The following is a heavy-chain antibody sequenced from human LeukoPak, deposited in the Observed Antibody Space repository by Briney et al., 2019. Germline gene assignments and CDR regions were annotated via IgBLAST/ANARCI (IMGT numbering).Heavy chain of an antibody. CDR1: GGSFSCYY. CDR3: ARGRIADY. Sequence: SETLSLTCAVYGGSFSCYYWSWIRQPPGKGLERIGEINHSGSTNYNPSLKSRVTITVDTSKNQFSLKLSSVTAADTAVYYCARGRIADYWGQGTLVTVSS. CDR2: INHSGST. J-gene: IGHJ4*02. V-gene: IGHV4-34*01.